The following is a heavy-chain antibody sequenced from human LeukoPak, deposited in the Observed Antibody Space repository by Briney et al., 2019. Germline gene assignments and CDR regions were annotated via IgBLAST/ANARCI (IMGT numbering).Heavy chain of an antibody. CDR3: ARRVYSSPFRGYMDV. D-gene: IGHD6-13*01. J-gene: IGHJ6*03. CDR2: IYYSGST. V-gene: IGHV4-59*01. CDR1: GGAISGYY. Sequence: SETLSLTCTVSGGAISGYYWNWIRQPPGKGLEWIGYIYYSGSTNYNPSLKSRVTISVDTSKNQFSLKLSSVTAADTAVYYCARRVYSSPFRGYMDVWGKGTTVTVSS.